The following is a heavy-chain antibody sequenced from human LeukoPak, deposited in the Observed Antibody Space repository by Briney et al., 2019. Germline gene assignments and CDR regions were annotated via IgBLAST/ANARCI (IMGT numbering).Heavy chain of an antibody. J-gene: IGHJ2*01. Sequence: GGSLRLSCGASGFTFSSHSMNWVRQAPGEGLEGGSSISSSISYIYYADSVKGRFTISRDNAKNSLFLQMNSLRAEDTAVYYCARGYCSGGSCYWYFDLWGRGTLVTVSS. V-gene: IGHV3-21*01. CDR3: ARGYCSGGSCYWYFDL. CDR1: GFTFSSHS. CDR2: ISSSISYI. D-gene: IGHD2-15*01.